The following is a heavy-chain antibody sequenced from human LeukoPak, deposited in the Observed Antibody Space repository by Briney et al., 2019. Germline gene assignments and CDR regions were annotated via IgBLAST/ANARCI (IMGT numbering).Heavy chain of an antibody. CDR2: IKQDGSEK. V-gene: IGHV3-7*01. CDR3: ARGYSSSWYLD. D-gene: IGHD6-13*01. J-gene: IGHJ4*02. CDR1: GFTFSSYW. Sequence: GGSLRLSCAASGFTFSSYWMSWVRQAPGKGLEWVANIKQDGSEKNYVDSMKGRFTISRDNAKNSLYLQMNSLRAEDTAVYYCARGYSSSWYLDWGQGTLVTVSS.